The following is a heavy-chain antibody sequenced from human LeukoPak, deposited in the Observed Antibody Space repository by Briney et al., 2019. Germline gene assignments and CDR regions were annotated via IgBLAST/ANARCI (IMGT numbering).Heavy chain of an antibody. V-gene: IGHV3-9*01. D-gene: IGHD4-17*01. CDR1: GFTFDDYA. CDR2: ISWNSGSI. Sequence: PGGSLRLSCAASGFTFDDYAMHWVRQAPGKGLEWVSGISWNSGSIGYADSVKGRFTISRDNAKNSLYLQMNSLRAEDTAVYYCARDGSYDYGDYVPLDYWGQGTLVTVSS. CDR3: ARDGSYDYGDYVPLDY. J-gene: IGHJ4*02.